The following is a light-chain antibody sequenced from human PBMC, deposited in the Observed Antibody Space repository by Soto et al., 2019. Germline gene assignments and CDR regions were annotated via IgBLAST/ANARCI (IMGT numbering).Light chain of an antibody. J-gene: IGLJ3*02. V-gene: IGLV1-40*01. Sequence: QSVLTQPHSVSGAPGQRVTISCTGSSSNIGADYDVHWYHQVPGTAPKLLIYGNNNRPSGVPDRFSASKSGTSASLAITGLQAEDEADYYCQSYDNSLSGYWVFGGGTQLTVL. CDR2: GNN. CDR3: QSYDNSLSGYWV. CDR1: SSNIGADYD.